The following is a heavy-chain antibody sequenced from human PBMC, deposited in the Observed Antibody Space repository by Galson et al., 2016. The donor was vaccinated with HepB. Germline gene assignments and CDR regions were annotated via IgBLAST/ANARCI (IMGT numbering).Heavy chain of an antibody. CDR3: ASLFGTTGAFDI. Sequence: SVKVSCKASGHTFTTYAIHWVRQAPGQRLEWMGWINAGDHNTRFSQRFQDRVTIRRDTSASTTYMELSSLRFDDTAVYYWASLFGTTGAFDIWGQGTMVTVSS. CDR1: GHTFTTYA. J-gene: IGHJ3*02. D-gene: IGHD1-7*01. CDR2: INAGDHNT. V-gene: IGHV1-3*01.